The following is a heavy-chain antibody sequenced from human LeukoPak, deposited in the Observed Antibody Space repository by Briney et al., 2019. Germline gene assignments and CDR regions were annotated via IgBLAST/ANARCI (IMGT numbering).Heavy chain of an antibody. CDR1: GFTFSSHG. J-gene: IGHJ4*02. Sequence: PGRSLRLSCAASGFTFSSHGIHWVRQAPGKGLEWVAVISYAGSDKYYADSVKGRFTISRDNARDSLYLQMNSLRVEDTAVYYCARENWFSPDYWGQGTLVTVSS. D-gene: IGHD3-10*01. V-gene: IGHV3-30*03. CDR2: ISYAGSDK. CDR3: ARENWFSPDY.